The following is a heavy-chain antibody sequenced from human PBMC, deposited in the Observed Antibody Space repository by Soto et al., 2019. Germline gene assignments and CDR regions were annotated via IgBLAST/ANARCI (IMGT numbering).Heavy chain of an antibody. D-gene: IGHD3-22*01. Sequence: EVQLVESGGGLVQPGGSLRLSCAASGFTVSSSYMNWVRQAPGKGLEWVSVNYSGGNTYYADSVKGRFTISRHNSENTLYLQMSSLRADDTAVYYCAKEYYAHSGYYPNHFDSWGQGTLVTVSS. J-gene: IGHJ4*02. CDR1: GFTVSSSY. CDR3: AKEYYAHSGYYPNHFDS. CDR2: NYSGGNT. V-gene: IGHV3-53*04.